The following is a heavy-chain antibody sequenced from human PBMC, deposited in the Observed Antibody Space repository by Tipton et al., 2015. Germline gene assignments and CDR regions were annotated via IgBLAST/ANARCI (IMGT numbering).Heavy chain of an antibody. CDR1: GGSISSGGYY. V-gene: IGHV4-31*03. CDR3: ARAQPGYSSGWTRAFDI. Sequence: TLSLTCTVSGGSISSGGYYWSWIRPNPGKGLEWIGYIYYSGGTYYNPSLKSRVTISVDTSKNQFSLKLSSVTAADTAVYYCARAQPGYSSGWTRAFDIWGQGTMVTVSS. D-gene: IGHD6-19*01. CDR2: IYYSGGT. J-gene: IGHJ3*02.